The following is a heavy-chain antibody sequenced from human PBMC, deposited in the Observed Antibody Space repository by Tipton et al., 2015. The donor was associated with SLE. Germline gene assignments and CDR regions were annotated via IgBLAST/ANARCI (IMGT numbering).Heavy chain of an antibody. D-gene: IGHD3-16*01. CDR2: ISHSGSA. J-gene: IGHJ6*03. V-gene: IGHV4-34*01. CDR3: ARGVSGYFSYCYMDV. Sequence: LRLSCAVSRGSFSGYAWNWIRQAPGKGPEWIGEISHSGSANYNASLKSRVTMSLDKSNNQFSPRLSSVTAADTAVYYCARGVSGYFSYCYMDVWGKGTTVTISS. CDR1: RGSFSGYA.